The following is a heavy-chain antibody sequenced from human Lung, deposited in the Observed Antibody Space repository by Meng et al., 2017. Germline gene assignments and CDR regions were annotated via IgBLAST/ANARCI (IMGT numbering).Heavy chain of an antibody. V-gene: IGHV4-34*12. J-gene: IGHJ4*02. D-gene: IGHD6-19*01. CDR2: MIDSGST. CDR3: VIRKYSSGWSFDY. Sequence: WGAGLLKLSVNLCRPWSVSGGSFSGYYWSWILQPPGKGLEWIGEMIDSGSTNYNPSLKSRVIISVDTSKKQFSLRVTSVTVTDRAVYYCVIRKYSSGWSFDYWGQGTLVTVSS. CDR1: GGSFSGYY.